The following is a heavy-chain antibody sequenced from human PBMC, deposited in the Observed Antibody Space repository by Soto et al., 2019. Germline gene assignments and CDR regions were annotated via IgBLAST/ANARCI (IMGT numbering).Heavy chain of an antibody. Sequence: SETLSLTCSVSGDSVTSYYWSWIRQPPAKGLEWIGFIHYTGSTYNNPSLGSRVTLSLDTSRNQFSLKLNSVTAADSAVYFCARLEGLATISYYFDFWGPGALVTVSS. J-gene: IGHJ4*02. V-gene: IGHV4-59*08. CDR3: ARLEGLATISYYFDF. CDR2: IHYTGST. CDR1: GDSVTSYY. D-gene: IGHD3-9*01.